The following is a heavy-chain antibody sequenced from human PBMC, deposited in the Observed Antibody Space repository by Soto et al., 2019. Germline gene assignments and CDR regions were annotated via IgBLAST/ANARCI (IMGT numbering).Heavy chain of an antibody. CDR3: ARGRGYCISTSCYPNWCDP. Sequence: PSETLSLTCTVSGGSISSYYWSWIRQPPGKGLEWIGYIYYSGSTNYNPSLKSRVTISVDTSKNQFSLKLSSVTAADTAVYYCARGRGYCISTSCYPNWCDPWGQGTLVTVS. CDR1: GGSISSYY. CDR2: IYYSGST. V-gene: IGHV4-59*01. J-gene: IGHJ5*02. D-gene: IGHD2-2*01.